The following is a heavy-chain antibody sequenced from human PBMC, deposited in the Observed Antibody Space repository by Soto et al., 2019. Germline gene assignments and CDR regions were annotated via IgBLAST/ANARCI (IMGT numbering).Heavy chain of an antibody. J-gene: IGHJ4*02. CDR3: ARAYCTNGVCYTETAAQSRGFDY. Sequence: PSETLSLTCTVSGGSISSSSYYWGWIRQPPGKGLEWIGSIYYSGSTYYNPSLKSRVTISVDTSKNQFSLKLSSVTAADTAVYYCARAYCTNGVCYTETAAQSRGFDYWGQGTLVTVSS. CDR1: GGSISSSSYY. V-gene: IGHV4-39*01. CDR2: IYYSGST. D-gene: IGHD2-8*01.